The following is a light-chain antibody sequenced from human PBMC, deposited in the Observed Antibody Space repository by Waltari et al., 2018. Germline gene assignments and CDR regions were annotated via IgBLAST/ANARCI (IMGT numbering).Light chain of an antibody. CDR1: SSDGGGYNY. CDR3: SSYTSSSTLGV. CDR2: DVS. Sequence: QSALTQPASVPGSPGQSITIACTGTSSDGGGYNYASWYQQHPGKAPKLMIYDVSNRPSGVSNRFSGSKSGNTASLTISGLQAEDEADYYCSSYTSSSTLGVFGGGTKLTVL. V-gene: IGLV2-14*01. J-gene: IGLJ2*01.